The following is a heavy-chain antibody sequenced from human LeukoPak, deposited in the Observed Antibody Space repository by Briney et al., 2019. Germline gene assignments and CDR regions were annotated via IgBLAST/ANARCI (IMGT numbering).Heavy chain of an antibody. D-gene: IGHD2-2*01. J-gene: IGHJ6*02. CDR3: ARGHPVKYCSSTSGYYSYYGMDV. Sequence: ASVKVSCKASGYTFTGYYMHWVRRAPGQGREWMGWINPNRCGTNYTQKFQERVTITRDTSNSTAYMELCRLRSDDKVVYYCARGHPVKYCSSTSGYYSYYGMDVWGQGTTVTVSS. CDR2: INPNRCGT. V-gene: IGHV1-2*02. CDR1: GYTFTGYY.